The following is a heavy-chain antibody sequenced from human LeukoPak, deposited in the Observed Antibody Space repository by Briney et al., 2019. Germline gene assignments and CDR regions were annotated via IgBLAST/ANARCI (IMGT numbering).Heavy chain of an antibody. J-gene: IGHJ3*02. Sequence: GGSLRLSCAASGFTFSSYSINWVRQAPGKGLEWVSSISSGSTYMYYADSVKGRFTISRDNAQNSVFLQMNSLRAEDTAVYYCGRVGGRSKAAKGDAFDIWGQGTMVVVSS. CDR2: ISSGSTYM. CDR1: GFTFSSYS. CDR3: GRVGGRSKAAKGDAFDI. D-gene: IGHD6-6*01. V-gene: IGHV3-21*06.